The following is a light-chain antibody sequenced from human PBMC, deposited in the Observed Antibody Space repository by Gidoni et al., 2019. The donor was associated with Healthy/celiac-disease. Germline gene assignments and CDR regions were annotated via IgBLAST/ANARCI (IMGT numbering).Light chain of an antibody. CDR2: AAS. J-gene: IGKJ1*01. CDR3: QQSYSTSWT. V-gene: IGKV1-39*01. Sequence: DIQMTQSPSSLSASVGDRVTLTCRASQSISSYLNWYQQKPGKAPKLLIYAASSLQSGVPSRFNSSGSGTDFTLTISSLQPEDFATYYCQQSYSTSWTFGQGTKVESK. CDR1: QSISSY.